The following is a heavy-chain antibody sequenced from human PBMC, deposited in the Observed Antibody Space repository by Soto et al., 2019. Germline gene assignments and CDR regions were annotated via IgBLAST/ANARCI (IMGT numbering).Heavy chain of an antibody. V-gene: IGHV3-30-3*01. CDR2: ITYDGSTK. Sequence: QVHLVESGGGVVQPGRPLRLSCAASGLSFGDDAMHWVRQAPGKGLEWVAVITYDGSTKNYADSVRGRFTISRDNSKRPLYQQWDSQITADRAVYYCGRDGGPKMDFWSTPGMDVWGQGPTVTFPS. CDR3: GRDGGPKMDFWSTPGMDV. J-gene: IGHJ6*02. CDR1: GLSFGDDA. D-gene: IGHD3-3*01.